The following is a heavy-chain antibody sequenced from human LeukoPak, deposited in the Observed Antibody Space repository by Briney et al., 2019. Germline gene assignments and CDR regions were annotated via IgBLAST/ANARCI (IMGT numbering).Heavy chain of an antibody. J-gene: IGHJ4*02. V-gene: IGHV4-59*01. CDR2: IYYSGST. CDR1: GGSISSYY. D-gene: IGHD7-27*01. Sequence: SETLSLTCTVSGGSISSYYWSWIRQPPGKGLEWIGYIYYSGSTNYNPSLKSRVTISINTSKNQFSLKLDSVTAADTAVYYCAREGSWGNPCYFDYWGQGTLVTVSS. CDR3: AREGSWGNPCYFDY.